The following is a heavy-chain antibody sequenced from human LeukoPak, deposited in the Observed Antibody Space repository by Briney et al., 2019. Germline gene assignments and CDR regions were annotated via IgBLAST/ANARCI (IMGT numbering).Heavy chain of an antibody. Sequence: GGSLRLSCAASGFTFSRYSMNWVGHAPGKGLERVSYISGSSSTIQYADSVKGRFTISRDNAKNSVNLQMNSLRDEDTAVYYCAGEPRSAAAYDFWGQGTLVSVSP. J-gene: IGHJ4*02. CDR3: AGEPRSAAAYDF. CDR2: ISGSSSTI. CDR1: GFTFSRYS. D-gene: IGHD6-13*01. V-gene: IGHV3-48*02.